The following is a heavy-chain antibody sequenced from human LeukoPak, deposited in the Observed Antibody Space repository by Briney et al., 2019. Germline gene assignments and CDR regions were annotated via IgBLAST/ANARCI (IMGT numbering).Heavy chain of an antibody. J-gene: IGHJ4*02. CDR3: AKGTSSSCYSAPNY. Sequence: GGSLRLSCAASGFTFSSYAMNWVRQAPGKGLEWVSAICSNDNNTYYANSVKGRFTISRDNSKNTLSLQLNSLRAEDTAVYYCAKGTSSSCYSAPNYCGQGTLVTVSS. V-gene: IGHV3-23*01. D-gene: IGHD2-15*01. CDR2: ICSNDNNT. CDR1: GFTFSSYA.